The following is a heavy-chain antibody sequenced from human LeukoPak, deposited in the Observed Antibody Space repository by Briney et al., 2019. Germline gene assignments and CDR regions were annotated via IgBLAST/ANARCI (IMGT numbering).Heavy chain of an antibody. CDR2: ISGSGGST. Sequence: PGGFLRLSCAASGFTFSSYAMSWVRQAPGKGLEWVSAISGSGGSTYYADSVKGRFTISRDNSKNTLYLQMNSLRAEDTAVYYCAKDLAYCSSTSCPPNYNWFDPWGQGTLVTVSS. V-gene: IGHV3-23*01. CDR1: GFTFSSYA. J-gene: IGHJ5*02. CDR3: AKDLAYCSSTSCPPNYNWFDP. D-gene: IGHD2-2*01.